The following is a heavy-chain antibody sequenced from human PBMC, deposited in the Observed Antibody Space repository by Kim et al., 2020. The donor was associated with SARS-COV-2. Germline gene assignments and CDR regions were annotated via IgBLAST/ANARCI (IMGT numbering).Heavy chain of an antibody. CDR2: IHYSGST. CDR3: ARLGALEDAFDI. D-gene: IGHD3-16*01. V-gene: IGHV4-59*01. J-gene: IGHJ3*02. Sequence: SETLSLTCTVSGGSISSFYWSWIRQPPGKGLEWIGYIHYSGSTNTNPSRTRRVPISVDTAKNKFSLTLSSVTAADTAVYYCARLGALEDAFDIWGQGAMVTVSS. CDR1: GGSISSFY.